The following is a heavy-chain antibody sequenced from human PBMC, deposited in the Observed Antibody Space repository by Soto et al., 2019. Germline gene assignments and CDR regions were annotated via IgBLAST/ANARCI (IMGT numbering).Heavy chain of an antibody. V-gene: IGHV3-7*01. J-gene: IGHJ4*02. CDR1: GFTFSSFW. CDR2: IKQDGSEK. Sequence: LRLSCAASGFTFSSFWMSWVRQAPGKGLEWVANIKQDGSEKDYVASVKGRFTVSRDNAKNSLYLQMNSLRAEDTAVYYCARDMRANYDILTGYTYYFDYWGQGTLVPVS. D-gene: IGHD3-9*01. CDR3: ARDMRANYDILTGYTYYFDY.